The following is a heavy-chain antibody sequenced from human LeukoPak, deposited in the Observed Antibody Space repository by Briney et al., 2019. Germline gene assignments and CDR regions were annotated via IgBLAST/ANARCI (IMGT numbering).Heavy chain of an antibody. V-gene: IGHV4-4*09. CDR2: IYTSGST. CDR3: ARHRYDGGKSLYYFDY. Sequence: SETLSLTCTVSGDSISTYYWSWIRQPPGKGLEWIGYIYTSGSTNYNPSLKSRVTISVDTSKNQFSLKLSSVTAADTAVYYCARHRYDGGKSLYYFDYWGQGTLVTVSS. D-gene: IGHD4-23*01. J-gene: IGHJ4*02. CDR1: GDSISTYY.